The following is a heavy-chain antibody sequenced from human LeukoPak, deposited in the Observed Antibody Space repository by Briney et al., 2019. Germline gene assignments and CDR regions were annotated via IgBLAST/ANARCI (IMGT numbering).Heavy chain of an antibody. Sequence: ASVKVSCKVSGYTFTGHHLHWVRQAPGQGLEWMGWISAYNGNTNYAQKLQGRVTMTTDTSTSTAYMELRSLRSDDTAVYYCARQYYDILTGYWLNAFDIWGQATMVTVSS. J-gene: IGHJ3*02. V-gene: IGHV1-18*04. CDR2: ISAYNGNT. CDR3: ARQYYDILTGYWLNAFDI. CDR1: GYTFTGHH. D-gene: IGHD3-9*01.